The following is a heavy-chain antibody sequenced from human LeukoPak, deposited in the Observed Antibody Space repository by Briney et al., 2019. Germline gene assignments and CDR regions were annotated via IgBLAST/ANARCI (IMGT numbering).Heavy chain of an antibody. CDR2: INPSGCST. CDR3: ARDGTTVGTFDY. V-gene: IGHV1-46*01. D-gene: IGHD4-23*01. J-gene: IGHJ4*02. CDR1: GYTFTGYY. Sequence: GASVKVSCKASGYTFTGYYMHGVRQPPAQGLEWVGIINPSGCSTSYAQKFQGRVTITRHMSTSTVYMDLSSLRSEDTAVYYCARDGTTVGTFDYWGQGTLVTVSS.